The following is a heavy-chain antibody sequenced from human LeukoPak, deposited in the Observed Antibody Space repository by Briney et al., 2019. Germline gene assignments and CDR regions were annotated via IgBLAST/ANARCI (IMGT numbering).Heavy chain of an antibody. V-gene: IGHV3-64*01. CDR1: GFTFSSYA. Sequence: GGSLRLSCAASGFTFSSYAMHWVRQAPGKGLEYVSAISSNGGSTYYANSVKGRFTNSRDNSKNTQYLQMDSLRAEDMAVYYCARDRVGGWAFDIWGQGTMVTVSS. D-gene: IGHD3-16*01. J-gene: IGHJ3*02. CDR2: ISSNGGST. CDR3: ARDRVGGWAFDI.